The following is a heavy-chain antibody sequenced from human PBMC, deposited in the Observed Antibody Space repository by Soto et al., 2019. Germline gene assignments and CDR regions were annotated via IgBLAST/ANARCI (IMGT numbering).Heavy chain of an antibody. CDR3: ARDSPTGTTSRFDP. V-gene: IGHV4-4*02. J-gene: IGHJ5*02. D-gene: IGHD1-1*01. CDR2: IYHSGST. CDR1: GASISDDNW. Sequence: SETLSLTCAVSGASISDDNWWTWVRQPPGKGLEWIGEIYHSGSTNYNPSLKSRINMSVDKSRNQFSLNLSSVTAADTAVYYCARDSPTGTTSRFDPWGRGTLVTVSS.